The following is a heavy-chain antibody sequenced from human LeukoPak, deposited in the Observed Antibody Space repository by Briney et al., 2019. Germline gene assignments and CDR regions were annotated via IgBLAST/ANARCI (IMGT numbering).Heavy chain of an antibody. CDR3: ARVDRSIAAAGTGDY. CDR2: INPNSGGT. D-gene: IGHD6-13*01. Sequence: GASVKVSCKASGYTFTGYYMHWVRQAPGQGLEWMGWINPNSGGTNYAQKFQGRVTMTRDTSISTAYMELSRLRSEDTAVYYCARVDRSIAAAGTGDYWGQGTLVTVSS. CDR1: GYTFTGYY. V-gene: IGHV1-2*02. J-gene: IGHJ4*02.